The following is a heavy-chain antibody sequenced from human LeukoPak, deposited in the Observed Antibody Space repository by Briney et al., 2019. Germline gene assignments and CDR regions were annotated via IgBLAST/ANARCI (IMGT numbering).Heavy chain of an antibody. J-gene: IGHJ6*02. V-gene: IGHV3-7*03. D-gene: IGHD6-6*01. CDR2: IKEDGSER. Sequence: GGSLRLSCEGSAFIFSGHWMNWVRQTPGKGLEWVASIKEDGSERQYVDSVKGRFSISRDNTKGSLFLQLNSLRAEDTAVYYCALAARYYYYTMDVWGQGTTVTVSS. CDR1: AFIFSGHW. CDR3: ALAARYYYYTMDV.